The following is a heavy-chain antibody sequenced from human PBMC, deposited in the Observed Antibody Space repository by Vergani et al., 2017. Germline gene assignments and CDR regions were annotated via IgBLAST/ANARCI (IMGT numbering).Heavy chain of an antibody. CDR2: IYYSGST. D-gene: IGHD6-6*01. CDR1: GGSISSYY. J-gene: IGHJ4*02. Sequence: QVQLQESGPGLVKPSETLSLTCTVSGGSISSYYWSWIRQPPGKGLEWFGYIYYSGSTNYNPSLKSRVTISVDTSKNQFSLKLSSVTAADTAVYYCARESSSIAARPVWGQGTLVTVSS. CDR3: ARESSSIAARPV. V-gene: IGHV4-59*01.